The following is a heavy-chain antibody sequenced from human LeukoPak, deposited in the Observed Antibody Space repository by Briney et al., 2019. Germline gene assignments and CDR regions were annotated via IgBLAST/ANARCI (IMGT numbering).Heavy chain of an antibody. CDR3: ARGVPSITMIVTPLNYFDY. CDR1: GGSISSGSYY. CDR2: IYTSGST. D-gene: IGHD3-22*01. Sequence: PSQTLSLTCTVSGGSISSGSYYWSWIRQPAGKGLEWIGHIYTSGSTNYNPSLKSRVTISLDTSKNQFSLKLSSVTAADTAVYYCARGVPSITMIVTPLNYFDYWGQGTLVTVSS. J-gene: IGHJ4*02. V-gene: IGHV4-61*09.